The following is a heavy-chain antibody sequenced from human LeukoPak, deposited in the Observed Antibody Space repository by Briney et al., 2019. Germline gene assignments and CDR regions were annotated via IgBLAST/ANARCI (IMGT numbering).Heavy chain of an antibody. CDR2: ISAYNGNT. D-gene: IGHD1-26*01. CDR3: ARVESWGYYYYYMDV. Sequence: ASVKVSCKASGYTFTNYYMHWVRQAPGQGLEWMGWISAYNGNTNYAQKLQGRVTMTTDTSTSTAYMELRSLRSDDAAVYYCARVESWGYYYYYMDVWGKGTTVTISS. V-gene: IGHV1-18*04. J-gene: IGHJ6*03. CDR1: GYTFTNYY.